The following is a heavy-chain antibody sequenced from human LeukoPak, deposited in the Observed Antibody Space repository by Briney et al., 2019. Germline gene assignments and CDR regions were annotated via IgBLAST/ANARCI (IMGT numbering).Heavy chain of an antibody. CDR2: TIPIFGTA. CDR3: ARVRSPDYAYGMDV. Sequence: ASVKVSCKASGGTFSSYAISWVRQAPGQGLEWMGGTIPIFGTANYAQKFQGRVTITADESTSTAYMELSSLRSEDTAVYYCARVRSPDYAYGMDVWGQGTTVTVSS. J-gene: IGHJ6*02. V-gene: IGHV1-69*13. CDR1: GGTFSSYA.